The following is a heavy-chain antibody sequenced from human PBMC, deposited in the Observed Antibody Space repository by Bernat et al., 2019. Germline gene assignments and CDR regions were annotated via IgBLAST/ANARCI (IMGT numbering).Heavy chain of an antibody. CDR3: AKAEEQWLGEYFQH. D-gene: IGHD6-19*01. CDR1: GFTFSSYW. CDR2: ISYDGSNK. V-gene: IGHV3-30*18. Sequence: VQLVESGGGLVQPGGSLRLSCAASGFTFSSYWMSWVRQAPGKGLEWVAVISYDGSNKYYADSVKGRFTISRDNSKNTLYLQMNSLRAEDTAVYYCAKAEEQWLGEYFQHWGQGTLVTVSS. J-gene: IGHJ1*01.